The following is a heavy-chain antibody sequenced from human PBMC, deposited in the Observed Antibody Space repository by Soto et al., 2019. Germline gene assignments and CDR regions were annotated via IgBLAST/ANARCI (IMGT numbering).Heavy chain of an antibody. CDR3: ARVMSYGYVDGMDV. CDR1: GFTFSSYE. CDR2: ISSSGSTI. J-gene: IGHJ6*02. Sequence: GALRLSCAASGFTFSSYEMNWVRQAPGKGLEWVSYISSSGSTIYYADSVKGRFTISRDNAKNSLYLQMNSLRAEDTAVYYCARVMSYGYVDGMDVWGQGTTVTVSS. D-gene: IGHD5-18*01. V-gene: IGHV3-48*03.